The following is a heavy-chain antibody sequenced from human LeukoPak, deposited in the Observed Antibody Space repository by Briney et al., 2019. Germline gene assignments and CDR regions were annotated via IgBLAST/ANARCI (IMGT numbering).Heavy chain of an antibody. CDR2: ISSSSSYI. CDR1: GFTFSSYS. CDR3: ARENGYNWNDYSNEAFDI. J-gene: IGHJ3*02. D-gene: IGHD1-1*01. V-gene: IGHV3-21*01. Sequence: GGSLRLSCAASGFTFSSYSMNWVRQAPGKGLEWVSSISSSSSYIYYADSVKGRFTISRDNAKNSLYLQMNSLRAEDTAVYYCARENGYNWNDYSNEAFDIWGQGTMVTVSS.